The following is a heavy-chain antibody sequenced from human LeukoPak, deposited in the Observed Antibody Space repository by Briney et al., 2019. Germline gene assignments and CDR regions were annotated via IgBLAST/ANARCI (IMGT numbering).Heavy chain of an antibody. J-gene: IGHJ3*01. CDR3: ARGGRYLFDV. V-gene: IGHV3-7*01. Sequence: PGGSLRLSCAASGFTFSTSCMSWVRQAPGKGLEWVATIDQDGSEIYYMDSVKGRFTISRDNAKNSLYLQMDSLRAEDTAVYYCARGGRYLFDVWGQGTMVTVSS. CDR2: IDQDGSEI. CDR1: GFTFSTSC. D-gene: IGHD2/OR15-2a*01.